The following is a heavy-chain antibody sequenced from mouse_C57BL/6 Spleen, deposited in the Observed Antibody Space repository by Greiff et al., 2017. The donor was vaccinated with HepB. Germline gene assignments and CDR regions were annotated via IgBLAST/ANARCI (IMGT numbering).Heavy chain of an antibody. J-gene: IGHJ2*01. CDR3: ARGGLYDYDDYFDY. CDR1: GYTFTSYW. Sequence: QVQLQQSGAELVKPGASVKLSCKASGYTFTSYWMQWVKQRPGQGLEWIGEIDPSDSYTNYNQKFKGKATLTVDTSSSTAYMQLSSLTSEDSAVYYCARGGLYDYDDYFDYWGQGTTLTVSS. CDR2: IDPSDSYT. D-gene: IGHD2-4*01. V-gene: IGHV1-50*01.